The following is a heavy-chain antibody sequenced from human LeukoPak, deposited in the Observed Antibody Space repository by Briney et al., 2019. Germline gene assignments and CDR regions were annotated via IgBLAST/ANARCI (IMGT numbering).Heavy chain of an antibody. CDR1: GYTFTSHY. CDR3: ARRAGAYSHPYDY. V-gene: IGHV1-46*01. CDR2: INPSGSST. D-gene: IGHD4/OR15-4a*01. Sequence: GASVKVSCKASGYTFTSHYMHWVRQAPGQGLEWMGLINPSGSSTLYAQKFQGRVTMTRDMSTTTDYMELSSLRSEDTAVYYCARRAGAYSHPYDYWGQGTLVTVSS. J-gene: IGHJ4*02.